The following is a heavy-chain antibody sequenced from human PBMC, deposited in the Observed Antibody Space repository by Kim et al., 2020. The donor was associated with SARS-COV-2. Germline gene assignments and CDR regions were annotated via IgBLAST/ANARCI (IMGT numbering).Heavy chain of an antibody. Sequence: TNYSPSFQGHVTISADKSISTAYLQWSSLKASDTAMYYCARLGYSSGSDYWGQGTLVTVSS. D-gene: IGHD6-19*01. CDR2: T. J-gene: IGHJ4*02. V-gene: IGHV5-10-1*01. CDR3: ARLGYSSGSDY.